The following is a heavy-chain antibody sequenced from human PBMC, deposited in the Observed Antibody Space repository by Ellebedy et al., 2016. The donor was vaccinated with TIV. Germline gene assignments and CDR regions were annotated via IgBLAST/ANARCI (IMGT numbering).Heavy chain of an antibody. V-gene: IGHV4-4*02. Sequence: SETLSLTXAVSGGSISSSNWWSWVRQPPGKGLEWIGEINHSGSTNYNPSLKSRVTISVDTSKNQFSLKLSSVTAADTAVYYCARGPDTALLWGHNWFNPWGQGTLVTVSS. CDR3: ARGPDTALLWGHNWFNP. CDR1: GGSISSSNW. D-gene: IGHD5-18*01. CDR2: INHSGST. J-gene: IGHJ5*02.